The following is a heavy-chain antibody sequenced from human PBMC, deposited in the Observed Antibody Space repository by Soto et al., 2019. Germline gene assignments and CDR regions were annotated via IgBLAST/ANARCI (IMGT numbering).Heavy chain of an antibody. D-gene: IGHD2-15*01. V-gene: IGHV1-3*01. CDR2: INGGNGHT. CDR1: GDTLSSYT. CDR3: AVGRGLGDGVDP. Sequence: QVQFVQSGAEVKQPAASVRMSCAASGDTLSSYTIHWLRQAPGQRREWMGWINGGNGHTKYSQNFQGAVTFTRETSANVVYIEVRGLRYADTAGYYCAVGRGLGDGVDPWGQGTLVTVSS. J-gene: IGHJ5*02.